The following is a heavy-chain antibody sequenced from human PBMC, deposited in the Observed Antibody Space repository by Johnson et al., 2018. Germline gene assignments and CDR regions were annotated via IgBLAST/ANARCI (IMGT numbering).Heavy chain of an antibody. CDR2: ISWHSGRI. V-gene: IGHV3-9*01. J-gene: IGHJ6*03. Sequence: LVQSGGGLVQPGRSLRLSCAASGFSLHYYAMHWVRQAPGKGLEWVSSISWHSGRIGYADSVEGRFTISRDNAKNSLYLQMNSLTVEYTALYYCGRDAVYGGLSGFFYMVVWGKGTTVTVSS. CDR1: GFSLHYYA. D-gene: IGHD4-23*01. CDR3: GRDAVYGGLSGFFYMVV.